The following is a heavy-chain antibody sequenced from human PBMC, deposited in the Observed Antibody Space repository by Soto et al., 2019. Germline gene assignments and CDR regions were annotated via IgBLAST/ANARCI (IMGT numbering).Heavy chain of an antibody. CDR3: ARDRYGVPRGDYFDS. Sequence: SETLCLTCTVSGGSISGGAPYWSWIPQLPGKGLEWIGNIYYSGSNYYNPSLKSRVTISVDTSNNQFSLNLSSVTAADTAIYYCARDRYGVPRGDYFDSWGQGILVTVSS. V-gene: IGHV4-31*03. D-gene: IGHD4-17*01. CDR2: IYYSGSN. J-gene: IGHJ4*02. CDR1: GGSISGGAPY.